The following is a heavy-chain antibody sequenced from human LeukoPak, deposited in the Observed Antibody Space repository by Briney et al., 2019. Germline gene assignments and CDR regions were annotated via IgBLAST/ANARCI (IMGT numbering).Heavy chain of an antibody. CDR1: GFTFSGSA. V-gene: IGHV3-73*01. J-gene: IGHJ4*02. Sequence: GGSLILSCAASGFTFSGSAMHWVRPASGKGLEWVGRIRSKANSYATAYAASVKGRFTISSDDSKNTAYLQMNSLKTEDTAVYYCTPHPLRALDYWGQGTLVTVSS. CDR3: TPHPLRALDY. CDR2: IRSKANSYAT.